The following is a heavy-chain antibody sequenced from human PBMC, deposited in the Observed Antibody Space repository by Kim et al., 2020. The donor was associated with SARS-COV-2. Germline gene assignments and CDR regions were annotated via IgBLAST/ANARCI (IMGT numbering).Heavy chain of an antibody. V-gene: IGHV4-34*01. D-gene: IGHD6-13*01. J-gene: IGHJ4*02. Sequence: YNPSLKSRVTISVDTSKNQFSLKLSSVTAADTAVYYCARGLLQLMPYFDYWGQGTLVTVSS. CDR3: ARGLLQLMPYFDY.